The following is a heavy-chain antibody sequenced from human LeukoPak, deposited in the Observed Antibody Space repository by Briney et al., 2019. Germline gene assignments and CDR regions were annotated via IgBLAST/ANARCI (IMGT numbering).Heavy chain of an antibody. J-gene: IGHJ4*02. CDR3: ARTAARRFDY. CDR1: GYTFTSYD. V-gene: IGHV1-8*01. CDR2: MNPNSGNT. D-gene: IGHD6-6*01. Sequence: ASVKVSCKASGYTFTSYDINWARQATGQGLEWMGWMNPNSGNTGYAQKFQGRVTMTRDTSTSTVYMELSSLRSDDTAVYYCARTAARRFDYWGQGTLVTVSS.